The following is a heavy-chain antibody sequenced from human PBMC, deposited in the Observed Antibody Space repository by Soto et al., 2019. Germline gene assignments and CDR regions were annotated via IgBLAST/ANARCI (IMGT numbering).Heavy chain of an antibody. D-gene: IGHD3-22*01. V-gene: IGHV3-7*04. CDR1: GLTYSRSW. CDR3: ARFYYDSSGYLPSPYYYYYGMDV. CDR2: IKQDGSEK. J-gene: IGHJ6*02. Sequence: ASLRLSCEAPGLTYSRSWMSRVRQDKGKGLEGVANIKQDGSEKYYVDSVKGRFTISRDNAKNSLYLQMNSLRAEDTAVYYCARFYYDSSGYLPSPYYYYYGMDVWGQGTTVTVPS.